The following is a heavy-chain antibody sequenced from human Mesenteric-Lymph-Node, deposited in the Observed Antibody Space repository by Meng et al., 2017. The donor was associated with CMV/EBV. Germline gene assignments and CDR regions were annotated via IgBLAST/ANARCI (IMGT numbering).Heavy chain of an antibody. CDR2: INPNSGGT. J-gene: IGHJ4*02. V-gene: IGHV1-2*02. CDR3: ARVYGVRGVIIRGVFGY. Sequence: ASVKVSCKASGYTFTGYYMHWVRQAPGQGLEWMGWINPNSGGTNYAQKFQGRVTMTRDTSISTAYMGLCRLRSDDTAVYYCARVYGVRGVIIRGVFGYWGQGTLVTVSS. D-gene: IGHD3-10*01. CDR1: GYTFTGYY.